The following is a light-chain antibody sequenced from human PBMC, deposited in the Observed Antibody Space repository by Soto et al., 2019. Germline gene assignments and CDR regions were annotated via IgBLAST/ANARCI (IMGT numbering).Light chain of an antibody. J-gene: IGKJ4*01. V-gene: IGKV3-20*01. CDR2: GAS. Sequence: ELVLTRSPGTLTSSLGARATLSCRSSQSAYSSYLSWYQQKPGQAPRLLIYGASNRATGIPDRFSGSGSGTDFTLTISGLEPEDFAVYYCQQYGTSLFTFGGGTKVDIK. CDR1: QSAYSSY. CDR3: QQYGTSLFT.